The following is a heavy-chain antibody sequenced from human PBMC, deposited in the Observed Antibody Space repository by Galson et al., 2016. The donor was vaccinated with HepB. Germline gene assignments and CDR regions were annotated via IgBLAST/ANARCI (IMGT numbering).Heavy chain of an antibody. CDR2: IYTGDNT. V-gene: IGHV3-53*01. D-gene: IGHD1-20*01. Sequence: SLRLSCAASGFSVNNYYMNWVRQAPGKGLEWISVIYTGDNTNYADSVKGRFVVSRGRSTNTLHLHLNTLRPEDTAIYFCARGVGLTGPPFFDSWGQGALVTVSS. J-gene: IGHJ4*02. CDR3: ARGVGLTGPPFFDS. CDR1: GFSVNNYY.